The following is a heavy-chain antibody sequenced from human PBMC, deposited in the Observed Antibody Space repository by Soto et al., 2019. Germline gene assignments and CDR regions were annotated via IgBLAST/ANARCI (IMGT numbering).Heavy chain of an antibody. V-gene: IGHV3-33*01. CDR2: IWYDGSNK. D-gene: IGHD1-26*01. CDR1: GFTFSTYG. CDR3: ARDGSGSTHQFDY. Sequence: QVQLAESGGGVGQPGWSLRLSCAASGFTFSTYGMHWVRQAPGKGLEWVAVIWYDGSNKYYADSVKGRFTISRDNSKNTLYLQMNSLSVEDTAVYYCARDGSGSTHQFDYWGQGTLVTVSS. J-gene: IGHJ4*02.